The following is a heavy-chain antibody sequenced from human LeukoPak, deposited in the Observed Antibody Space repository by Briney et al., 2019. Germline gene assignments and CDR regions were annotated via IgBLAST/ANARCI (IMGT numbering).Heavy chain of an antibody. V-gene: IGHV3-23*01. CDR1: GSTFSSYA. Sequence: GGSLRLSCAASGSTFSSYAMSWVRLAPGKGLEWVSAISGSGGSTYYADSVKGRFTISRDNSKNTLYLQMNSLRAEDTAVYYCAKYRITMIVVVIRDYFDYWGQGTLVTVSS. D-gene: IGHD3-22*01. CDR2: ISGSGGST. CDR3: AKYRITMIVVVIRDYFDY. J-gene: IGHJ4*02.